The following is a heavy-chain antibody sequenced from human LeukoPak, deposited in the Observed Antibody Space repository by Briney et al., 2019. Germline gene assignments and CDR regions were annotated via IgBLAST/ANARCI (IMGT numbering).Heavy chain of an antibody. D-gene: IGHD2-2*01. CDR2: IYYSGST. J-gene: IGHJ3*02. CDR1: GGSISSSSYY. Sequence: PSETLSLTCTVSGGSISSSSYYWGWIRQPPGKGLEWIGSIYYSGSTYYNPSLKSRVTISVDTSKNQFSLKLSSVTAADTAVYYCARHRGGGPAAMGAFDIWGQGTMVTVSS. CDR3: ARHRGGGPAAMGAFDI. V-gene: IGHV4-39*01.